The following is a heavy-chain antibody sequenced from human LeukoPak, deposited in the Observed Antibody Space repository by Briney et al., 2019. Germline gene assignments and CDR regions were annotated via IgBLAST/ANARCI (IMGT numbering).Heavy chain of an antibody. V-gene: IGHV1-46*01. Sequence: ASVKVSCKASGYTFTSYYMHWVRQAPGQGLGWTGIINPSGGSTTYAQRFQGRVTMTRDTSTSTLYMELSSLRSEDTAVYYCARDYGYTSSRSYFDCWGQGTLVTVSS. CDR3: ARDYGYTSSRSYFDC. CDR2: INPSGGST. J-gene: IGHJ4*02. CDR1: GYTFTSYY. D-gene: IGHD6-13*01.